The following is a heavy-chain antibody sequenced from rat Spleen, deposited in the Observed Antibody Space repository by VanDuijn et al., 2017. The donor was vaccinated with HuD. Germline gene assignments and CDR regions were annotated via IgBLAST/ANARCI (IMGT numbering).Heavy chain of an antibody. CDR2: ISTGGGNT. CDR3: ATQTGTMMVLITPY. V-gene: IGHV5-25*01. D-gene: IGHD1-12*02. CDR1: GFTFSNYD. J-gene: IGHJ2*01. Sequence: EVQLVESGGGLVQPGRSLKLSCAASGFTFSNYDMAWVRQAPTKGLEWIASISTGGGNTYYRDSVKGRFTISRDNAKSTLYLQMDSLRSEDTATYYCATQTGTMMVLITPYWGQGVMVTVSS.